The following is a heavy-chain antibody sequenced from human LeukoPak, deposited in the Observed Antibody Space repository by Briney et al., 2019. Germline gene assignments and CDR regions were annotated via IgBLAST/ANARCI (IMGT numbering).Heavy chain of an antibody. D-gene: IGHD3-10*01. V-gene: IGHV4-59*01. CDR1: GGSISSYY. CDR3: ARALGSYGSGSYPTPHMD. Sequence: PSETLSLTCTVSGGSISSYYWSWIRQPPGKGLEWIGYIYYSGSTNYNPSLKSRVTISVDTSKNQFSLKLSSVTAADTAVYYCARALGSYGSGSYPTPHMDWGQGTLVTVSS. CDR2: IYYSGST. J-gene: IGHJ4*02.